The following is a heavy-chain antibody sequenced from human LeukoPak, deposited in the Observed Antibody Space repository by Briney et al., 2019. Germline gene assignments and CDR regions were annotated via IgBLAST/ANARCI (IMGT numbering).Heavy chain of an antibody. V-gene: IGHV3-30*18. Sequence: PGGSLRLSCAASGFTFSSYGMHWVRQAPGKGLEWVAVISYDGSNKYYADSVKGRFTISRDNSKNTLYLQMNSLRAEDTAVYYCAKPFYGDYFDYWGQGTLVTVSS. CDR1: GFTFSSYG. J-gene: IGHJ4*02. CDR3: AKPFYGDYFDY. D-gene: IGHD4-17*01. CDR2: ISYDGSNK.